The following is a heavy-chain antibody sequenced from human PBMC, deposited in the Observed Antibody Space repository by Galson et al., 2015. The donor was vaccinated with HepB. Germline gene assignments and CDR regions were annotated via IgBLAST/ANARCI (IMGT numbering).Heavy chain of an antibody. Sequence: SLRLSCAASGFTFSNSGMNWVRQAPGKGLEWVSGISDSGGSVHHADSVKGRFTISRDNPKNTLYLQMNSLRVEDTAVYYCAKSMAVSAIHYFDHWGQGALVTVSS. CDR1: GFTFSNSG. V-gene: IGHV3-23*01. D-gene: IGHD6-19*01. CDR3: AKSMAVSAIHYFDH. J-gene: IGHJ4*02. CDR2: ISDSGGSV.